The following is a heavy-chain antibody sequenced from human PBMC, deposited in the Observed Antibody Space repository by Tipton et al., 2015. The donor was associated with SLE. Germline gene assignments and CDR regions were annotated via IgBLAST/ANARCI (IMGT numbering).Heavy chain of an antibody. D-gene: IGHD3-10*01. CDR1: GFTFSSYN. J-gene: IGHJ4*02. V-gene: IGHV3-48*01. CDR2: ISSSSSTI. Sequence: SLRLSCAASGFTFSSYNMNWVRQAPGKGLEWVSYISSSSSTIYYADSVKGRFTISRDNAKNSLYLQMNSLRAEDTAVYYCASRSFEYYFDHWGQGTLVTVSS. CDR3: ASRSFEYYFDH.